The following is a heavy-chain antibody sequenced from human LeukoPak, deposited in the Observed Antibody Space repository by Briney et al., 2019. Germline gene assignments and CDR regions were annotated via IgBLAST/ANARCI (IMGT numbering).Heavy chain of an antibody. Sequence: SVKVSCKASGGTFSSYTISWVRQAPGQGLEWMGRIIPILGIGNYAQKFQGRVTITADKSTSTAYMELSSLRSEDTAVYYCARAGVAAAGYDYWGQGTLVTVSS. J-gene: IGHJ4*02. CDR3: ARAGVAAAGYDY. CDR2: IIPILGIG. V-gene: IGHV1-69*02. D-gene: IGHD6-13*01. CDR1: GGTFSSYT.